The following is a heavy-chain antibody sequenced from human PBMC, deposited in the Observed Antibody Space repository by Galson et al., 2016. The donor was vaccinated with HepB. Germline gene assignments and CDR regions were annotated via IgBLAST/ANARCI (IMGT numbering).Heavy chain of an antibody. CDR3: ARAPRGGRFFDWSPLDY. D-gene: IGHD3-9*01. J-gene: IGHJ4*02. CDR1: GDSVSSGSNF. CDR2: IYSSGST. Sequence: TLSLTCTVSGDSVSSGSNFWNWIRQPPGKGLEWIGYIYSSGSTYYSPSLKSRVTISLDRSKNHFSLKLTSVTAADTAVYFCARAPRGGRFFDWSPLDYWGQGTPSPSRQ. V-gene: IGHV4-30-2*01.